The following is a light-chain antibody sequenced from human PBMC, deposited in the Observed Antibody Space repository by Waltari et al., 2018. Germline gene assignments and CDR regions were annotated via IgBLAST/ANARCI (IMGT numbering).Light chain of an antibody. CDR1: SSDVGTYNL. J-gene: IGLJ3*02. CDR3: CSYVGSSTWV. Sequence: QSALTQPASVSGSPGQSITISCTGTSSDVGTYNLVSWYQHHPDKASKLMIYEVSQRPSGIVNRFSGSKSDNTASLTISGLQAEDEADYYCCSYVGSSTWVFGGGTKLTVL. V-gene: IGLV2-23*02. CDR2: EVS.